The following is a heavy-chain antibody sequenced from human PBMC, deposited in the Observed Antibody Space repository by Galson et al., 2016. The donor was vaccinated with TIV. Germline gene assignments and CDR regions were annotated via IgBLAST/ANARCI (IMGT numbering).Heavy chain of an antibody. V-gene: IGHV4-38-2*02. CDR1: GYSITSGHY. Sequence: LSLTCTVSGYSITSGHYWGWIRQSPGKGLECIGSVYYTGGTYYNPSLRSRVTVSLDTSNNQFFLKLSSVTAADTAVYFCTREIAGTTVHSWGQGALVTVSS. D-gene: IGHD1-7*01. CDR2: VYYTGGT. CDR3: TREIAGTTVHS. J-gene: IGHJ4*02.